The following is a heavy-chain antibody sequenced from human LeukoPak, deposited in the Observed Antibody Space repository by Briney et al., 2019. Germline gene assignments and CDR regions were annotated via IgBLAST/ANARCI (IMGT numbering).Heavy chain of an antibody. CDR2: IYNSGNT. CDR3: ARHGYASGSGYFDY. D-gene: IGHD3-10*01. CDR1: GGSISSYY. V-gene: IGHV4-59*08. J-gene: IGHJ4*02. Sequence: SETLSLTCTVSGGSISSYYWSWIRQPPGKGLEWIGYIYNSGNTNYNPSLESRVTISVDTSSNWFSLTLHSVTAADTAVYYCARHGYASGSGYFDYWGQGTLVTVSS.